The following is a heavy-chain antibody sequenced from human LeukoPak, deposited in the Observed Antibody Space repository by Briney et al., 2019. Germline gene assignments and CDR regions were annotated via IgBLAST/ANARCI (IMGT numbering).Heavy chain of an antibody. V-gene: IGHV4-34*01. CDR3: AGIVVVVAAGENYYYYYGMDV. J-gene: IGHJ6*02. Sequence: PSETLSLTCAVYGGSFSGYYWSWIRQPPGKGLEWIGEINHSGSTNYNPSLKSRVTISVDTSKNQFSLKLSSVTAADTAVYYCAGIVVVVAAGENYYYYYGMDVWGQGTTVTVSS. D-gene: IGHD2-15*01. CDR2: INHSGST. CDR1: GGSFSGYY.